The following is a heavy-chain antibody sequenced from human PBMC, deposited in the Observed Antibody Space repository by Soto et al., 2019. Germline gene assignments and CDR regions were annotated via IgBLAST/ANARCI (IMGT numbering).Heavy chain of an antibody. D-gene: IGHD3-3*01. CDR3: ARGGQDFWSGPFDY. J-gene: IGHJ4*02. Sequence: SETLSLTCTVSDGSISTYFCNWIRQPAGKGLEWIGRIDNSGNTNYNPSLKSRVTMSADTSRNQFSLKLNSVTAADTAVYYCARGGQDFWSGPFDYWGQGALVAVSS. V-gene: IGHV4-4*07. CDR2: IDNSGNT. CDR1: DGSISTYF.